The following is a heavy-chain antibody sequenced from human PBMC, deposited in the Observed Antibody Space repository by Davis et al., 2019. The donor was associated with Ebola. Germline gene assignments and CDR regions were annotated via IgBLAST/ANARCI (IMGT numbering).Heavy chain of an antibody. CDR2: IYYSGGT. Sequence: PSETLSLTCTISDDSISSYYWTWIRQPPGKGLEWIGYIYYSGGTNYNPSLKSRVTISLDTSKNQFSLKLNSVTAADTAVYYCARASLWFGDLPHYYFDYWGQGTLVTVSS. J-gene: IGHJ4*02. V-gene: IGHV4-59*01. CDR1: DDSISSYY. CDR3: ARASLWFGDLPHYYFDY. D-gene: IGHD3-10*01.